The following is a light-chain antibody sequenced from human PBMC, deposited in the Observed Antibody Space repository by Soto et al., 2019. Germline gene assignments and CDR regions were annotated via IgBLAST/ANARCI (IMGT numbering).Light chain of an antibody. CDR1: TGAVTSGHY. CDR3: LLAYTGVRV. V-gene: IGLV7-46*01. Sequence: QAVVTQEPSLTVAPGGTVTLTCASSTGAVTSGHYPFWFQQRPGQALRTLIYDTSNKHSSTPARFSGSLLGGKAALTLSGAQPEDEADYYCLLAYTGVRVFGGGTKLTVL. CDR2: DTS. J-gene: IGLJ3*02.